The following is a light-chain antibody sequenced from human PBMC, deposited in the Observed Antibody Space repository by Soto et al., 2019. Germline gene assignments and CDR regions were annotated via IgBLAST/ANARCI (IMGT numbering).Light chain of an antibody. Sequence: QFVLTQPPSASGTPGQRGTISCSGSSSNIGSNYVYWYQQLPGTAPKLLIYRNNQRPSGVPDRFSGSKSGTSASLAISGLRSEDEADYYCAAWDDSLSGPVFGGGTKLTVL. CDR3: AAWDDSLSGPV. CDR2: RNN. CDR1: SSNIGSNY. V-gene: IGLV1-47*01. J-gene: IGLJ3*02.